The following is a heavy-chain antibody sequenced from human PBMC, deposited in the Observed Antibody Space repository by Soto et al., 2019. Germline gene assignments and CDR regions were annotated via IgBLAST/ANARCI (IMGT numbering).Heavy chain of an antibody. J-gene: IGHJ5*02. CDR3: ASYSSGWYGGWFDP. CDR1: GYTFTSYA. V-gene: IGHV1-3*01. CDR2: VNAGNGNT. Sequence: ASVKVSCKASGYTFTSYAMHWVRQAPGQRPEWMGWVNAGNGNTKYSQKFQGRVTITRDTSASTAYMELSSLRSEDTAVYYCASYSSGWYGGWFDPWGQGTLVTVSS. D-gene: IGHD6-19*01.